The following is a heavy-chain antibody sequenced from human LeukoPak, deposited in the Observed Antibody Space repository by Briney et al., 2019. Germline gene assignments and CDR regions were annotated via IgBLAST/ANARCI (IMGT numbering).Heavy chain of an antibody. CDR3: ARGEEKAYYYESSGYLGDY. V-gene: IGHV1-24*01. CDR2: FDPEDGET. CDR1: GYTLTELS. Sequence: ASVKVSCKVSGYTLTELSMHWVRQAPGKGLEWMGGFDPEDGETIYAQKFQGRVTMTEDTSTDTAYMELSRLTSDDTAVYYCARGEEKAYYYESSGYLGDYWGQGTLVTVSS. D-gene: IGHD3-22*01. J-gene: IGHJ4*02.